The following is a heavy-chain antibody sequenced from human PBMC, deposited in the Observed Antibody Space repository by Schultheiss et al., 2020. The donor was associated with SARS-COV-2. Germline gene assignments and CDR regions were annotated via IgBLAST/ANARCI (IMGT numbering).Heavy chain of an antibody. J-gene: IGHJ3*02. CDR1: GGSISSYY. CDR3: ARWFRPGGGAFDI. D-gene: IGHD3-10*01. CDR2: IYYSGST. V-gene: IGHV4-59*12. Sequence: SETLSLTCTVSGGSISSYYWSWIRQPPGKGLEWIGYIYYSGSTNYNPSLKSLVTISVDTSKNQFSLKLSSVTAADTAVYYCARWFRPGGGAFDIWGQGTMVTVSS.